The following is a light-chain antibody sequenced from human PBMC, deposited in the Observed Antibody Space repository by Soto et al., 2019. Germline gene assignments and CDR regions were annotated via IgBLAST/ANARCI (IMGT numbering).Light chain of an antibody. CDR2: GAS. CDR1: QSFSSSC. CDR3: QQYCTSPIT. J-gene: IGKJ5*01. Sequence: EIVLTQSPATLSLSPGERATLSGRASQSFSSSCLAWYQQKPGQAPRLVIYGASTRATGIPDRFSGSGSGTDFTLTISRLEPEDFALYFCQQYCTSPITFGQGTRLEIK. V-gene: IGKV3-20*01.